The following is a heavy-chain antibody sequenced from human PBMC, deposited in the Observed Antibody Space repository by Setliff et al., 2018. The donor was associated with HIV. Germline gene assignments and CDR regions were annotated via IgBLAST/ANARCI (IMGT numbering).Heavy chain of an antibody. CDR1: GYTFSEYA. Sequence: ASVKVSCKASGYTFSEYAIHWVRQAPGQRLEWMVRIDTDNGYRRYSPKLQGRVTITKDTSANTAYMELRGLRSEDTSVYYCARWCAAAGCYPAIYHFDSWGQGTLVTVSS. CDR3: ARWCAAAGCYPAIYHFDS. D-gene: IGHD2-2*01. V-gene: IGHV1-3*04. J-gene: IGHJ4*02. CDR2: IDTDNGYR.